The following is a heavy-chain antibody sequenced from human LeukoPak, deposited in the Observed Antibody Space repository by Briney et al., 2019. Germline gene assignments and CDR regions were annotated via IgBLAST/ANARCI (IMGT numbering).Heavy chain of an antibody. CDR2: IIPILDLT. CDR1: GGTFNHFG. V-gene: IGHV1-69*04. Sequence: ASVKVSCKASGGTFNHFGVNWVRQAPGQGLEWMGRIIPILDLTKYAPKIQDRVTITADKSTSTAYMELNSLRSEDTAVYFCARDSGRPPTSFDYWGQGTLVTVSS. D-gene: IGHD1-1*01. J-gene: IGHJ4*02. CDR3: ARDSGRPPTSFDY.